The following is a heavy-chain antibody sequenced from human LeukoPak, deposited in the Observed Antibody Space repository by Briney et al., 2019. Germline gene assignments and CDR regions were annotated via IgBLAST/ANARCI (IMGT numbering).Heavy chain of an antibody. CDR3: ARDGEGDGYNWDY. D-gene: IGHD5-24*01. J-gene: IGHJ4*02. CDR2: INPNSGGT. Sequence: ASVKVSCKASGYTFTSYGISWVRQAPGQGLEWMGWINPNSGGTNYAQKFQGRVTMTRDTSISTAYMELSRLRSDDTAVYYCARDGEGDGYNWDYWGQGTLVTVSS. CDR1: GYTFTSYG. V-gene: IGHV1-2*02.